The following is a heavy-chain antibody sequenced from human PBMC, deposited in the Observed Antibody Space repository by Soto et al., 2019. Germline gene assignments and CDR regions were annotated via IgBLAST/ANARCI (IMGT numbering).Heavy chain of an antibody. CDR1: GFTFSNSA. D-gene: IGHD2-21*02. CDR3: AREPPVPDMVTYVDF. J-gene: IGHJ4*02. V-gene: IGHV3-33*01. CDR2: TWHGGSNK. Sequence: QVQLVESGGGVVQPGRSLRLSCTASGFTFSNSAMHWVRQASGKGREWVAVTWHGGSNKYYAEAVRGRFSISRDNSEHSLYLQMNSLRAEDTGVYYCAREPPVPDMVTYVDFWGPGTLVPVS.